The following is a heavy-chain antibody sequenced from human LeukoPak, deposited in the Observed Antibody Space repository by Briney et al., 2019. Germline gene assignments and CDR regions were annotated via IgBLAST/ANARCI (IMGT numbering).Heavy chain of an antibody. J-gene: IGHJ3*02. D-gene: IGHD1-26*01. V-gene: IGHV3-21*01. Sequence: GGSLRLSCAASGFTFSSYSMNWVRQAPGKGLEWVSSISSSSSYIYYADSVKGRFTISRDNAKNPLYLQMNSLRAEETAVYYCARGRSTTGAFDIWGQGTMVNVFS. CDR1: GFTFSSYS. CDR2: ISSSSSYI. CDR3: ARGRSTTGAFDI.